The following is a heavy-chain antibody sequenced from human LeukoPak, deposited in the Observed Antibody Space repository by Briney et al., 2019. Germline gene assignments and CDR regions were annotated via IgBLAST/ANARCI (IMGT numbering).Heavy chain of an antibody. CDR1: GFNFTDYY. CDR2: ITSSANTI. CDR3: VREGGGDYGDYLRY. Sequence: GGSLRLSCAASGFNFTDYYMTWIRQAPGKGLECVSYITSSANTIYYADSVKGRFTISRDNAKNSLYLQMNSLRVEDTAVYYCVREGGGDYGDYLRYWGQGTLVTVSS. D-gene: IGHD4-17*01. V-gene: IGHV3-11*01. J-gene: IGHJ4*02.